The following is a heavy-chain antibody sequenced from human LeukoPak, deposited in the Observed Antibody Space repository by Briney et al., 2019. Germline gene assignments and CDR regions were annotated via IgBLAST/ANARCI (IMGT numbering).Heavy chain of an antibody. J-gene: IGHJ4*02. D-gene: IGHD1-26*01. CDR2: INPSGGST. V-gene: IGHV1-46*01. Sequence: ASVKVSCKASGYTFTNNYMHWVRQAPGQGLEWMGIINPSGGSTGYAQKFQGRVTVTRDTSTSTVYMELSSLRSEDTAVYYCARVNRELLREISIDYWGQGTLVTVSS. CDR3: ARVNRELLREISIDY. CDR1: GYTFTNNY.